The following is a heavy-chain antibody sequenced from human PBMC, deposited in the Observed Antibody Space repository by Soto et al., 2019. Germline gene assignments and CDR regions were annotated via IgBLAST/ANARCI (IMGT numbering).Heavy chain of an antibody. J-gene: IGHJ4*02. CDR2: ISGSGGST. Sequence: EVQLLESGGGLVQPGGSLRLSCAASGFTFSSYAMSWVRQAPGKGLEWVSDISGSGGSTYYADSVKGRFTISRDNFKITLNQQMNSLRADDTAVYDGATVVGSGTYGYYYYYLGQGALVTVSS. CDR3: ATVVGSGTYGYYYYY. V-gene: IGHV3-23*01. D-gene: IGHD1-26*01. CDR1: GFTFSSYA.